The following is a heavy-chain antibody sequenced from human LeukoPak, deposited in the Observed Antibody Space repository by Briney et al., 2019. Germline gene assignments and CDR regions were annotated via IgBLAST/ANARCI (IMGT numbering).Heavy chain of an antibody. J-gene: IGHJ6*03. CDR3: ARDSVGATRYYYYYYMDV. Sequence: SVKVSCKASGGTFSSYAISWVRQAPGQGLEWMGWIIPIFGTANYAQKFQGRVTITADESTSTAYMELSSLRSEDTAVYYFARDSVGATRYYYYYYMDVWGKGTTVTVSS. V-gene: IGHV1-69*13. CDR1: GGTFSSYA. D-gene: IGHD1-26*01. CDR2: IIPIFGTA.